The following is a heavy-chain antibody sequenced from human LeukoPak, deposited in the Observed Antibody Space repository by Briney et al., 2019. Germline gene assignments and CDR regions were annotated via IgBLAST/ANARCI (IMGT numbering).Heavy chain of an antibody. V-gene: IGHV4-39*01. CDR2: IYNSGST. D-gene: IGHD3-10*01. CDR1: SGSISTSNYY. Sequence: SETLSLTCTVSSGSISTSNYYWGWIRQPPGKGLEWIGSIYNSGSTSYNPSLKSRVTISVDTSKNQISLKLRSVTAADTSLYYCARHRGGYGSGGYYGPSFFDYWGQGTLVTVSS. CDR3: ARHRGGYGSGGYYGPSFFDY. J-gene: IGHJ4*02.